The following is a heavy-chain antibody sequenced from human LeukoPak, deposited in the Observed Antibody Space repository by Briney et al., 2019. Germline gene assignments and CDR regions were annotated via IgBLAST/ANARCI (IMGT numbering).Heavy chain of an antibody. J-gene: IGHJ5*02. CDR1: GYPFTGYY. D-gene: IGHD5-18*01. CDR3: ARAFALGGAMVTSYWFDP. Sequence: ASVKVSCKASGYPFTGYYMHWVRQAPGQGLEWMGWINPNSGGTNYAQKFQRRVTMTRDTSISPAYMELSRLRSDDTAVYYCARAFALGGAMVTSYWFDPWGQGTLVTVSS. V-gene: IGHV1-2*02. CDR2: INPNSGGT.